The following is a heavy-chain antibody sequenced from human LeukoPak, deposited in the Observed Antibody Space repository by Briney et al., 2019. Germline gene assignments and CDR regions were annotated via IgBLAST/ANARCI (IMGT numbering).Heavy chain of an antibody. CDR1: GFTFSSYE. CDR2: ISSSGSTI. Sequence: GGSLRLSCAASGFTFSSYEMNWVRQAPGKGLEWVSYISSSGSTIYYADSVKGRFTISRDNAKHSLDLQMNSLRAEDTAVYYCASAGATIYFDYWGQGTLVTVSS. CDR3: ASAGATIYFDY. D-gene: IGHD1-26*01. J-gene: IGHJ4*02. V-gene: IGHV3-48*03.